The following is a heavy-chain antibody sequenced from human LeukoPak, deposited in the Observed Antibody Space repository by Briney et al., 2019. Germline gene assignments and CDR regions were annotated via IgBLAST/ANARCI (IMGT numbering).Heavy chain of an antibody. J-gene: IGHJ4*02. CDR2: ISGSGGST. V-gene: IGHV3-23*01. D-gene: IGHD6-19*01. CDR1: GFTFSSYA. Sequence: GGSLRLSCAASGFTFSSYAMSWVRQAPGNGLEWVSAISGSGGSTYYADSVKGRFTISRDNSKNTLYLQMNSLRAEDTAVYYCAKDQGAVAVRGYYFDYWGQGTLVTVSS. CDR3: AKDQGAVAVRGYYFDY.